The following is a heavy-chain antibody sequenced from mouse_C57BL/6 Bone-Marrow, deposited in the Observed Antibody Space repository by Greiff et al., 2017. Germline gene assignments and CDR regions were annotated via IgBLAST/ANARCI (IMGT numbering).Heavy chain of an antibody. CDR1: GFTFSSYA. J-gene: IGHJ4*01. Sequence: EVKLQESGGGLVKPGGSLKLSCAASGFTFSSYAMSWVRQTPEKRLEWVATISDGGSYTYYPDNVKGRFTISRDNAKNNLYLQMSQLKSEDTAVYYCARDRGFDYAMDYWGQGTSVTVSA. V-gene: IGHV5-4*01. CDR3: ARDRGFDYAMDY. CDR2: ISDGGSYT.